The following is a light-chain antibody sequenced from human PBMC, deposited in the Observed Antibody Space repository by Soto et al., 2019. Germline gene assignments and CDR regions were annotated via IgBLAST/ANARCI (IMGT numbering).Light chain of an antibody. CDR2: GAS. V-gene: IGKV3-20*01. CDR3: QQYVTSPLT. J-gene: IGKJ4*01. Sequence: EIVLTQSPGTLSLSPGERATLSCRASQSVSSGYLAWYQQKPGQAPRLLIYGASSRAIGIPDRFSGSGSGTDFTLTISGLEPEDFAVYYCQQYVTSPLTFGGGTKVEIK. CDR1: QSVSSGY.